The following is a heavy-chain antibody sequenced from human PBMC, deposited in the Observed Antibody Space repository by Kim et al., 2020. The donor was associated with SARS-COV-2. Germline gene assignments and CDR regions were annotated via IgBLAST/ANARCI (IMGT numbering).Heavy chain of an antibody. Sequence: SETLSLTCTVSGGSISSYYWSWIRQPPGKGLEWIGYIYYSGSTNYNPSLKSRVTISVDTSKNQFSLKLSSVTAADTAVYYCARDSDTAHYYYGMDVWGQG. J-gene: IGHJ6*02. CDR1: GGSISSYY. CDR3: ARDSDTAHYYYGMDV. D-gene: IGHD5-18*01. CDR2: IYYSGST. V-gene: IGHV4-59*13.